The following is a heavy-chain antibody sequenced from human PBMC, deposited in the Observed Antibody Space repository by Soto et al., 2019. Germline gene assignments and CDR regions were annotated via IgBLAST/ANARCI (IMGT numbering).Heavy chain of an antibody. CDR3: VSGYPPFDY. J-gene: IGHJ4*02. D-gene: IGHD3-22*01. CDR1: GFTFSSYA. V-gene: IGHV3-30-3*01. CDR2: ISYDGSNK. Sequence: QVQLVESGGGVVQPGRSLRLSCAASGFTFSSYAMHWVRQAPGKGLEWVAVISYDGSNKYYADSVKGRFTISRDNSKNPLYLQMNSLRAEDTAVYDCVSGYPPFDYWGQGTLVTVSS.